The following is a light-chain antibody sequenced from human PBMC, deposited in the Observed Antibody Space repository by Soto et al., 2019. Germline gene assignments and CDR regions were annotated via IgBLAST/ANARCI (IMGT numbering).Light chain of an antibody. CDR1: QSLVYSDGNAY. CDR2: KVS. CDR3: MQCNNWPRA. Sequence: MSLSPHSLHVPHGQPASISCRTSQSLVYSDGNAYLNWFQQRPGQSPRRLIYKVSNRDSRIPDRFSGSGSGTDFTLKISRVESEDVGVYYCMQCNNWPRAFGQGTKVDI. V-gene: IGKV2-30*01. J-gene: IGKJ1*01.